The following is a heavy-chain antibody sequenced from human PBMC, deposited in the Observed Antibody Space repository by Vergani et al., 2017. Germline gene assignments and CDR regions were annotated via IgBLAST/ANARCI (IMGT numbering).Heavy chain of an antibody. CDR2: IGKDGINT. D-gene: IGHD2-21*02. Sequence: QVQLVESAGGVVQPGGSLRLSCAVSGFTLSNFGMHWIRQAPGKGLEWLAYIGKDGINTRYRDAVKGRFTVSRDNTKDILYLQIDSLRSEDTALYYCAKYLRDSTDGLPDSWGPGTLVIVSS. CDR3: AKYLRDSTDGLPDS. CDR1: GFTLSNFG. J-gene: IGHJ4*02. V-gene: IGHV3-30*02.